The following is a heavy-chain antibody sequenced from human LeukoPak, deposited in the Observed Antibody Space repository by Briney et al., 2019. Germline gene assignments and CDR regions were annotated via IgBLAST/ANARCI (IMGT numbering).Heavy chain of an antibody. J-gene: IGHJ4*02. CDR3: ASSDGITMVRRFDY. V-gene: IGHV3-7*01. CDR2: IKQDGSEK. Sequence: GGSLRLSCAASGFTFSSYWMSWVRQAPGKGLEWVANIKQDGSEKYYVDSVKGRFTISRDNAKNSLYLQMNSLRAEDTAVYYCASSDGITMVRRFDYWGQGTLVTVSS. CDR1: GFTFSSYW. D-gene: IGHD3-10*01.